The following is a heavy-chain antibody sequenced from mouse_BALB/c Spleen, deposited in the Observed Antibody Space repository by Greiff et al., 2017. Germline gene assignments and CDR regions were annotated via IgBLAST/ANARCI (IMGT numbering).Heavy chain of an antibody. CDR3: AREGDYLTWFAY. V-gene: IGHV5-6-3*01. CDR2: INSNGGST. D-gene: IGHD2-4*01. Sequence: EVQVVESGGGLVQPGGSLKLSCAASGFTFSSYGMSWVRQTPDKRLELVATINSNGGSTYYPDSVKGRFTISRDNAKNTLYLQMSSLKSEDTAMYYCAREGDYLTWFAYWGQGTLVTVAA. J-gene: IGHJ3*01. CDR1: GFTFSSYG.